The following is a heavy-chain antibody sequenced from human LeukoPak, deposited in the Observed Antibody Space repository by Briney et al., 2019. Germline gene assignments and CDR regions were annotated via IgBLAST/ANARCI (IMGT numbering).Heavy chain of an antibody. Sequence: ASVKVSCKASGYTFTIYGMIWVRQAPGQGLEWMGWISAYNGNTNYAQKLQGRVTMTTDTSTSTAYMGLRSLRSDDTAVYYCARDLYGDSSGYCDYWGQGTLVTVSS. CDR2: ISAYNGNT. D-gene: IGHD3-22*01. CDR3: ARDLYGDSSGYCDY. J-gene: IGHJ4*02. CDR1: GYTFTIYG. V-gene: IGHV1-18*01.